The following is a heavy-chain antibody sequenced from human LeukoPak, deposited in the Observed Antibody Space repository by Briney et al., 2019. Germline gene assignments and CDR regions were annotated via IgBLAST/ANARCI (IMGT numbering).Heavy chain of an antibody. J-gene: IGHJ4*02. V-gene: IGHV1-24*01. D-gene: IGHD6-6*01. CDR3: ASEGAEVSARPVS. CDR1: GYTLTELS. Sequence: ASVKVSCKVSGYTLTELSMHWVRQAPGKGLEWMVGFDPEVVETFYAQKLQGSVTMTEGTSTDTHYMELSRVRYEKTAVCYCASEGAEVSARPVSWGQGTLVTVSS. CDR2: FDPEVVET.